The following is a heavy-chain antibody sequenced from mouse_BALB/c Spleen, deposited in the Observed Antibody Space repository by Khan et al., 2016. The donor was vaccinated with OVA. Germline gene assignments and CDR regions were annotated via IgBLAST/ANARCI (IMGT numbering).Heavy chain of an antibody. CDR1: GYSITSDYA. D-gene: IGHD1-1*01. CDR3: ARVYGGDFDY. CDR2: ISYSGNT. Sequence: VQLKQSGPGLVKPSQSLSLTCTVTGYSITSDYAWNWIRQFPGNKLEWMVFISYSGNTKYNPSLKSRFPITRDTSKNQFFLQLNSVTTEDTATYYCARVYGGDFDYWGQGTSLTVSS. J-gene: IGHJ2*02. V-gene: IGHV3-2*02.